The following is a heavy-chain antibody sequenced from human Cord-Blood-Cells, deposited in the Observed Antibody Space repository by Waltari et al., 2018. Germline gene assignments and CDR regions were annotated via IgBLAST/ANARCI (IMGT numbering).Heavy chain of an antibody. V-gene: IGHV3-48*03. CDR3: AREGCSSTSCYEDVFDI. J-gene: IGHJ3*02. D-gene: IGHD2-2*01. CDR2: ISSSGSTI. CDR1: GFTFSSYE. Sequence: EVQLVESGGGLVQPGGSLRLSCAASGFTFSSYEMNWVRQAPGKGLEWVSYISSSGSTIYYADSVKGRFTISRDNAKNSLYLQMNSLRAEDTAVYYCAREGCSSTSCYEDVFDIWGQGTMVTVSS.